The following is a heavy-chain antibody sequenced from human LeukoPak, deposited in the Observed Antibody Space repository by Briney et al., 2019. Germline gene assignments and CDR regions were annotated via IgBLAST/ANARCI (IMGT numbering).Heavy chain of an antibody. V-gene: IGHV3-9*01. CDR3: AKDMGDSGWFDAFDI. D-gene: IGHD6-19*01. J-gene: IGHJ3*02. Sequence: GRSLRLSCAASGFTFDDYAMHWVRQAPGKGLEWVSGISWNSGSIGYADSVKGRFTISRDNAKNSLYLQMNSLRAEDTALYYCAKDMGDSGWFDAFDIWGQGTMDTVSS. CDR1: GFTFDDYA. CDR2: ISWNSGSI.